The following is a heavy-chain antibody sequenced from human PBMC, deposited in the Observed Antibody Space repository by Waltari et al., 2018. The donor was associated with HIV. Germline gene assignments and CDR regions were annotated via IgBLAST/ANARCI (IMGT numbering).Heavy chain of an antibody. CDR2: ITYNGGKE. CDR1: GDLVRTTA. J-gene: IGHJ6*02. D-gene: IGHD3-16*01. Sequence: LLQSGRGAPQVGRSLRLSCAAAGDLVRTTAVPWVRQFADKRLEWVAVITYNGGKEFVTDSLKGRFVISRDNARDTLYLEVKVLKVEDSGVYYCVRRSVMGLDLWGQGTTVIVS. V-gene: IGHV3-30*09. CDR3: VRRSVMGLDL.